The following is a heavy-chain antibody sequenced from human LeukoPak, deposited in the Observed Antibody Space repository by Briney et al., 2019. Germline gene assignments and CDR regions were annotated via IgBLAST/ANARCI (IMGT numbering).Heavy chain of an antibody. D-gene: IGHD5-18*01. V-gene: IGHV1-18*01. CDR3: AMSAVDTAMVNYYYYGMDV. CDR1: GYTFTSYG. Sequence: ASVKVSCTASGYTFTSYGISWVRQAPGQGLEWMGRISAYNGNTNYAQKLQGRVTMTTDTSTSTAYMELRSLRSDDTAVYYCAMSAVDTAMVNYYYYGMDVWGQGTTVTVSS. J-gene: IGHJ6*02. CDR2: ISAYNGNT.